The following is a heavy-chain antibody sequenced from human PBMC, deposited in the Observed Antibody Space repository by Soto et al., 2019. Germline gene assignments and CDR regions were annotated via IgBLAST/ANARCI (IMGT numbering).Heavy chain of an antibody. V-gene: IGHV1-18*01. J-gene: IGHJ3*02. Sequence: QVQLVQSGAEVKKPGASVKVSCKASGYTFTSYGISWVRQAHGQGFEWMGRIRAYSGNTNYAQKLQRRLSKTTDTPPSTPYLDLRSLRADDTAGYECASGGGSRRDAFDILGQGTMVTVSS. D-gene: IGHD2-15*01. CDR2: IRAYSGNT. CDR1: GYTFTSYG. CDR3: ASGGGSRRDAFDI.